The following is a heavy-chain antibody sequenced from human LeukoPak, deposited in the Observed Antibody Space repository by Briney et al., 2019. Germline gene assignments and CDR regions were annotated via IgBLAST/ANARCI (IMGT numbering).Heavy chain of an antibody. CDR2: INPNSGGT. J-gene: IGHJ6*02. D-gene: IGHD2-21*02. CDR1: GYTFTGYY. V-gene: IGHV1-2*04. CDR3: ARLGCGGDCSYLPIGADYYYGMDV. Sequence: ASVKVSCKASGYTFTGYYMHWVRQAPGQGLEWMGWINPNSGGTNYAQKFQGWVTMTRDTSISTAYMELSRLRSDDTAVYYCARLGCGGDCSYLPIGADYYYGMDVWGQGTTVTVSS.